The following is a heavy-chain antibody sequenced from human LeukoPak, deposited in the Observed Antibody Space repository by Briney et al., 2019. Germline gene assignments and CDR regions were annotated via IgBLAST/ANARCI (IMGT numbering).Heavy chain of an antibody. CDR1: GFTFSSYA. Sequence: PGGSLRLSCAASGFTFSSYAMSWVRQAPGKGLEWVSTISGSGGSTYYADSVKGRFTISRDNSKNTLYLQMNSLRAEDTAVYYCANFQRGFDPTDYWGQGTLVTVSS. V-gene: IGHV3-23*01. D-gene: IGHD3-10*01. CDR2: ISGSGGST. CDR3: ANFQRGFDPTDY. J-gene: IGHJ4*02.